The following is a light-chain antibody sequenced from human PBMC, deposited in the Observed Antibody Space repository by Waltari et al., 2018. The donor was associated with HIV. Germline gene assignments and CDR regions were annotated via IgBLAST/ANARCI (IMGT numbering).Light chain of an antibody. V-gene: IGKV1-39*01. Sequence: DIQMTQSPSSLSASVGDRVPITCRANQNINRYLNWYRQKPGKAPTLLIFGSSTLQSGVPSRFSASGSGIDFILTITGVQHEDFATYFCQQSQAIPATFGQGTK. CDR1: QNINRY. CDR2: GSS. J-gene: IGKJ2*01. CDR3: QQSQAIPAT.